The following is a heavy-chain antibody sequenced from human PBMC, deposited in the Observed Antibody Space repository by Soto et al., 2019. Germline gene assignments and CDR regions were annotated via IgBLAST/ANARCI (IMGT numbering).Heavy chain of an antibody. CDR3: AKDRAAPQPQDAFDI. Sequence: GWSLRLSCASSVFTFISYAMTWVRQAPGKGLEWVSTISGTGTTTYYADSVKGRFTISRDNSKNTLYLQMTSLRAEDTAVYYCAKDRAAPQPQDAFDIWGQGTMVTVS. D-gene: IGHD6-13*01. CDR2: ISGTGTTT. CDR1: VFTFISYA. J-gene: IGHJ3*02. V-gene: IGHV3-23*01.